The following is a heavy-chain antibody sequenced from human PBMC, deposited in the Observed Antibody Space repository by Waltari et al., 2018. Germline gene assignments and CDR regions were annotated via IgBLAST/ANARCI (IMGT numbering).Heavy chain of an antibody. CDR1: GYPFNNYG. V-gene: IGHV3-30*18. D-gene: IGHD1-26*01. Sequence: QVEESGGGVVQPGGSLRLSCVASGYPFNNYGMHWVRQAPGKGLEWLAVISSDGSGKYYADSVKCRFTMSRDNSKNTVYLQMNSLRPEDTAVYYCAKAGGIHNYPLDPWGQGTLVTVSS. CDR3: AKAGGIHNYPLDP. CDR2: ISSDGSGK. J-gene: IGHJ5*02.